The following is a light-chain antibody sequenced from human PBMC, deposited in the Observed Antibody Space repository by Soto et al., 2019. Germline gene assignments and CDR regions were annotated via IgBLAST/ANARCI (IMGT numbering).Light chain of an antibody. J-gene: IGLJ1*01. CDR3: QSYDSSLSGLYV. CDR2: GNS. CDR1: SSNIGAGYD. Sequence: QSVLTQPPSVSGAPGQRVTISCSESSSNIGAGYDVHWYQQLPGTAPKLLIYGNSNRPSGVPDRFSGSKSGTSASLAITGLQAEYEADYYCQSYDSSLSGLYVFGTGTKVTVL. V-gene: IGLV1-40*01.